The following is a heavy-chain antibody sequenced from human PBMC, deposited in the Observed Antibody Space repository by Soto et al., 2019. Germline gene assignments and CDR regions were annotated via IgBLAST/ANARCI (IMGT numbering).Heavy chain of an antibody. CDR1: GGTFSRHA. D-gene: IGHD1-1*01. Sequence: QVQLVQSGTEVKKPGSSVKVSCKASGGTFSRHAVSWVRQAPGQGLEWMGAIITIVDATNDAQKLQDRVTITTDESSSTVFMECRTLRSEDTAIYFCARAPPIDNGDHEAIDLWGQGAMIIVSS. CDR3: ARAPPIDNGDHEAIDL. V-gene: IGHV1-69*05. CDR2: IITIVDAT. J-gene: IGHJ3*01.